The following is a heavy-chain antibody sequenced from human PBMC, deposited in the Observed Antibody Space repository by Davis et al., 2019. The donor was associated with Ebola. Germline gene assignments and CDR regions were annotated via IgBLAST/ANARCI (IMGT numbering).Heavy chain of an antibody. Sequence: GESLKISCTGSGYSFTSYWIGWVRQLPGKGLEWMGIIYTGDSDTRYSPSFQGQVTISADKSISTAYLQWSSLKASDTAMYYCARLVVPAAMGNYYYGMDVWGQGTTVTVSS. D-gene: IGHD2-2*01. CDR1: GYSFTSYW. J-gene: IGHJ6*02. CDR2: IYTGDSDT. CDR3: ARLVVPAAMGNYYYGMDV. V-gene: IGHV5-51*01.